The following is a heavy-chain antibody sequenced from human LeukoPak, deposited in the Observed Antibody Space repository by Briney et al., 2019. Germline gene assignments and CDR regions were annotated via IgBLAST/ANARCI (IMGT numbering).Heavy chain of an antibody. J-gene: IGHJ4*02. V-gene: IGHV4-39*07. Sequence: SETLSLTCTVSGGSMTSSSYYWGWIRQPPGKGLGWIGSIYYRGSTYYNPSLRSRITMSLDTSKSQFSLKLSSVTAADTALYYCARTGDSSAFYRNAIDYWGQGTLVTVSS. CDR3: ARTGDSSAFYRNAIDY. CDR1: GGSMTSSSYY. D-gene: IGHD3-22*01. CDR2: IYYRGST.